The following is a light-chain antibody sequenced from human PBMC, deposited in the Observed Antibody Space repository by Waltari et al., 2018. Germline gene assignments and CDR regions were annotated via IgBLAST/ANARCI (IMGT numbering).Light chain of an antibody. CDR2: AAS. Sequence: DIQMTQSPSSLSASVGDRVTITCRASQSISSYLNWYQQKPGKAPKLLIYAASSLQSGVPSRFSGSGSGTYCTLTISSLQPEDFATYYCQQSYSTPITFGPGTKVDIK. V-gene: IGKV1-39*01. CDR1: QSISSY. CDR3: QQSYSTPIT. J-gene: IGKJ3*01.